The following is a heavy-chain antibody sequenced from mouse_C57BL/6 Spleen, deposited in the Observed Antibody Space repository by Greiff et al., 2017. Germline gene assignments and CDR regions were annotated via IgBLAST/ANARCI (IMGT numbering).Heavy chain of an antibody. Sequence: EVMLVESGGGLVQPGGSMKLSCVASGFTFSNYWMNWVRQSPEKGLEWVAQIRLKSDNYATHYAESVKGRFTISRDDSKSSVYLQMNNLRAEDTEIYYCTICHYYYGGRYFDVWGTGTTVTVSS. D-gene: IGHD1-1*01. CDR1: GFTFSNYW. J-gene: IGHJ1*03. CDR3: TICHYYYGGRYFDV. CDR2: IRLKSDNYAT. V-gene: IGHV6-3*01.